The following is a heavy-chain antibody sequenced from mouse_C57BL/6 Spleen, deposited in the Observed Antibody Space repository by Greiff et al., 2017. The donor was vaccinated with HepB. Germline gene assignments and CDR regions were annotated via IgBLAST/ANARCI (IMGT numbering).Heavy chain of an antibody. V-gene: IGHV3-6*01. CDR1: GYSITSGYY. J-gene: IGHJ4*01. Sequence: EVKLLESGPGLVKPSQSLSLTCSVTGYSITSGYYWNWIRQFPGNKLEWMGYISYDGSNNYNPSLKNRISITRDTSKNQFFLKLNSVTTEDTATYYCARDLYDGYYVGAMDYWGQGTSVTVSS. CDR3: ARDLYDGYYVGAMDY. CDR2: ISYDGSN. D-gene: IGHD2-3*01.